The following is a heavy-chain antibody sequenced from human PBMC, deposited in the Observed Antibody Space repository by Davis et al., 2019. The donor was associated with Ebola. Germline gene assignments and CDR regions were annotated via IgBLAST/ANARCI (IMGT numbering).Heavy chain of an antibody. D-gene: IGHD1-26*01. J-gene: IGHJ4*02. Sequence: GESLKISCAASGFTFSGSAMHWVRQASGKGLEWVGRIRSKANSYATAYAASVKGRFTISRDDSKNTAYLQMNSLKTEDTAVYYCIRTVGANDYWGQGTLVTVSS. CDR2: IRSKANSYAT. CDR3: IRTVGANDY. V-gene: IGHV3-73*01. CDR1: GFTFSGSA.